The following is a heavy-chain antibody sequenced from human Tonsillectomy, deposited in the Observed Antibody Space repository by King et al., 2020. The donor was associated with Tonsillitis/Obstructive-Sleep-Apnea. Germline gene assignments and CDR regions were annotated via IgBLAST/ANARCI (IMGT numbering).Heavy chain of an antibody. J-gene: IGHJ4*02. Sequence: VQSGSELKKPGASVKVSCKASGYTITSYALNWVRQAPGLGLEWMGWINTNTGNPTYVQDFIGRFVFSWDTSVSTAYLQISSLEAEDTAVYYCARDSNGGYDGYDLDFWGQGTLVTVSS. D-gene: IGHD5-12*01. CDR1: GYTITSYA. CDR2: INTNTGNP. V-gene: IGHV7-4-1*02. CDR3: ARDSNGGYDGYDLDF.